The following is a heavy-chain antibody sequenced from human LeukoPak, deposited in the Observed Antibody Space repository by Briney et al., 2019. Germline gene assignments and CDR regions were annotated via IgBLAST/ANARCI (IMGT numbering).Heavy chain of an antibody. J-gene: IGHJ4*02. CDR1: GFTFSNYG. Sequence: SGGSLRLSCAASGFTFSNYGMHWVRQAPGKGLEWVAVISYDGSNKYYADSVKGRFTISRDNSKNTLYLQMNSLRAEDTAVYYCAKDPGNDILTGRGWFDYWGQGTLVTVSS. D-gene: IGHD3-9*01. CDR3: AKDPGNDILTGRGWFDY. V-gene: IGHV3-30*18. CDR2: ISYDGSNK.